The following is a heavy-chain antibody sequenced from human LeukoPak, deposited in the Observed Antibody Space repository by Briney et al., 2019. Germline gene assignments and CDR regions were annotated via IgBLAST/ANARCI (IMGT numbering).Heavy chain of an antibody. Sequence: PGGSLRLSCAASGFTFSSYGMSWVRQAPGKGLEWVSAISGSGVGTYYADSVKGRFTISRDNSKNTLYLQMNSLRAEDTAVYYCAKALGSGSYYGYWGQGTLVTVSS. CDR1: GFTFSSYG. D-gene: IGHD3-10*01. CDR2: ISGSGVGT. J-gene: IGHJ4*02. CDR3: AKALGSGSYYGY. V-gene: IGHV3-23*01.